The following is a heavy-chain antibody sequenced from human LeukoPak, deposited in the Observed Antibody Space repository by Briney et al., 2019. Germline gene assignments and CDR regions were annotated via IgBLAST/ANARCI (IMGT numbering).Heavy chain of an antibody. CDR2: INHSGST. V-gene: IGHV4-39*07. D-gene: IGHD4-11*01. Sequence: PSETLSLTCTVSGGSISTSNYYWGWIRQPPGEGLEWIGEINHSGSTNYNPSLKSLKSRVTISVDTSNNQFSLNLSSVTAADTAVYYCARTDYRAWGQGTLVTVSS. CDR1: GGSISTSNYY. J-gene: IGHJ5*02. CDR3: ARTDYRA.